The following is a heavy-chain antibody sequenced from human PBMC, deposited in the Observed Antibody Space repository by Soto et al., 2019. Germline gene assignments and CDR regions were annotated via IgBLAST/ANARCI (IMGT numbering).Heavy chain of an antibody. V-gene: IGHV3-30*18. J-gene: IGHJ4*02. CDR2: ISYDGGKP. D-gene: IGHD3-9*01. CDR1: GFTFSSYA. Sequence: QVPLVESGGGVVQPGRSLRLSCAASGFTFSSYAMHWVRQTTGKGLEWVAFISYDGGKPYYADSVKGRFTISRDSSKNTVYLQMNILRPVDTALYYCAKGGYFDMLTGIGPFDYWGQGTQVTVSS. CDR3: AKGGYFDMLTGIGPFDY.